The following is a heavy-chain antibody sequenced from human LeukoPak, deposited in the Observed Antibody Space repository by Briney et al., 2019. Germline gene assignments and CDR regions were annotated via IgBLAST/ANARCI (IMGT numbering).Heavy chain of an antibody. D-gene: IGHD6-13*01. V-gene: IGHV3-23*01. Sequence: GGSLRLSCAASGFTFSSYAMSWVRQAPGKGLEWVSAMSGSGGTTYYADSVKGRFAISRDNSRHTLYLQMSSLRTEDTALYYCAKVQQLATIYYFDYWGQGSLVTVSS. CDR3: AKVQQLATIYYFDY. CDR2: MSGSGGTT. J-gene: IGHJ4*02. CDR1: GFTFSSYA.